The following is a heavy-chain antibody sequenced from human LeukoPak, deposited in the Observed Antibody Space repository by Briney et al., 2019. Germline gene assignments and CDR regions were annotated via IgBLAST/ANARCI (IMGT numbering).Heavy chain of an antibody. CDR1: GSTFTGYY. CDR3: ASGREYCSGGSCYSSDDAFDI. CDR2: INPNSGGT. Sequence: ASVKVSCKASGSTFTGYYMHWVRQAPGQGLEWMGWINPNSGGTNYAQKFQGRVTMTRDTSISTAYMELSRLRSDDTAVYYCASGREYCSGGSCYSSDDAFDIWGQGTMVTVSS. V-gene: IGHV1-2*02. D-gene: IGHD2-15*01. J-gene: IGHJ3*02.